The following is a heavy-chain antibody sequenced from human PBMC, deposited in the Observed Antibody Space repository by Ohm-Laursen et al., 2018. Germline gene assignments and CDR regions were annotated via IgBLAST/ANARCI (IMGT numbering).Heavy chain of an antibody. CDR2: IYYSGLT. J-gene: IGHJ4*02. D-gene: IGHD5-18*01. CDR1: GGSIHGYY. V-gene: IGHV4-31*03. CDR3: ARGEYSYGDLDY. Sequence: TLSLTCTVSGGSIHGYYWNWIRQHPGKGLEWIGYIYYSGLTYYNPSLQSRLTISVDTSKNQFSLKLSSVTAADTAVYYCARGEYSYGDLDYWGQGTLVTVSS.